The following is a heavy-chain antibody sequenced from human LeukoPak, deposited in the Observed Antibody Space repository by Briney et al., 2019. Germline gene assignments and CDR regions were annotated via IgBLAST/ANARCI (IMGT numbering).Heavy chain of an antibody. Sequence: SETLSLTCTVSGGSISSGSYLWGWIRQPPGKGLEWIGSMYYSGSTYYNPSLKSRVTISVDTSKNQFSLKLSSVTAADTTVYYCARAVLMVYAIALPFDYWGQGTLVTVSS. CDR3: ARAVLMVYAIALPFDY. CDR2: MYYSGST. V-gene: IGHV4-39*01. J-gene: IGHJ4*02. D-gene: IGHD2-8*01. CDR1: GGSISSGSYL.